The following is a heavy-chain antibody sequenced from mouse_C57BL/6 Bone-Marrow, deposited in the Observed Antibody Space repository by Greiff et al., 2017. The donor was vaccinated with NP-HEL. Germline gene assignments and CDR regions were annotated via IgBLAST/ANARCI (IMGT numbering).Heavy chain of an antibody. V-gene: IGHV1-81*01. D-gene: IGHD4-1*01. Sequence: QVQLQQSGAELARPGASVKLSCKASGYTFTSYGISWVKQRTGQGLEWIGEIYPRSGNTYYNEKFKGKATLTADKSSSTAYLELRSLTSEDSAVYFGARGPSWDPYWYFDVWGTGTTVTVSS. CDR1: GYTFTSYG. J-gene: IGHJ1*03. CDR2: IYPRSGNT. CDR3: ARGPSWDPYWYFDV.